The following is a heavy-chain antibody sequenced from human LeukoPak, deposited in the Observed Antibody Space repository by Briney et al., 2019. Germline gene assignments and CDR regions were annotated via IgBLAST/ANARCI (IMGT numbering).Heavy chain of an antibody. CDR1: GFTFSTYG. CDR3: ARLMSAEGDDY. J-gene: IGHJ4*02. Sequence: GGSLRLSCAASGFTFSTYGMHWVRQAPGKGLEWVAVISYDGSDKYYADSVKGRFTISRDNAKNSLYLQMNSLRAEDTAVYYCARLMSAEGDDYWGQGTLVTVSS. D-gene: IGHD3-16*01. V-gene: IGHV3-30*03. CDR2: ISYDGSDK.